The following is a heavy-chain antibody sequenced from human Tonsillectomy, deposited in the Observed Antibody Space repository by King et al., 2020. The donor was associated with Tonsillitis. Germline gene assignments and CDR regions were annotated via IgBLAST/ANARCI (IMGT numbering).Heavy chain of an antibody. D-gene: IGHD6-6*01. Sequence: VQLVESGGGLFQPGGSLRLSCAASGFTFSTYWMSWVRQAPGKGLEWVANIKQDGSEKYFVDSVKGRFTISRENAKNSLYLQMNSLRAEDTAVYYCARGDYYSSSNYFDYWGQGTLVTVSS. V-gene: IGHV3-7*01. CDR2: IKQDGSEK. CDR3: ARGDYYSSSNYFDY. CDR1: GFTFSTYW. J-gene: IGHJ4*02.